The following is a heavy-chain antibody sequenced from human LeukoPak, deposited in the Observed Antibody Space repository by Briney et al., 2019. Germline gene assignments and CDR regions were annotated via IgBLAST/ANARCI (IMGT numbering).Heavy chain of an antibody. D-gene: IGHD3-10*01. Sequence: SETLSLTCAVYGGSFSGYYWSWIRQPPGKGLEWIGEINHSGSTNYNPSLKSRVTISADTSKNQFSLKLSSVTAADTAVYYCARDYGSGSSDDAFDIWGQGTMVTVSS. CDR1: GGSFSGYY. J-gene: IGHJ3*02. V-gene: IGHV4-34*01. CDR2: INHSGST. CDR3: ARDYGSGSSDDAFDI.